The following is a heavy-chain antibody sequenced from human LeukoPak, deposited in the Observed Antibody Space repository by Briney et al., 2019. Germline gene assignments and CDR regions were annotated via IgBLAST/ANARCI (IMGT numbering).Heavy chain of an antibody. CDR1: GYTFTTYY. Sequence: ASVKVSCKASGYTFTTYYIHWVRQAPGQGLEWMGIINPSGGTTSYTQKFQGRVTMTRDTSTSTVYMELTSLRSEDTAVYYCARGGSGTWFCHDYWSQGTLVTVSS. J-gene: IGHJ4*02. CDR2: INPSGGTT. CDR3: ARGGSGTWFCHDY. D-gene: IGHD2-15*01. V-gene: IGHV1-46*01.